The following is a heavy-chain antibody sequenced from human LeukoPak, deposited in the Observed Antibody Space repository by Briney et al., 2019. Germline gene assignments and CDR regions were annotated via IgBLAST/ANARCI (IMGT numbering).Heavy chain of an antibody. Sequence: PGGSLRLSCAASGFSFSNYAMSWVRQAPGKGLEWVSSTNNGGSSTHYADSVKGRFTISRDNSKNTLYLQLNSVTAEDTAVYYCAKNYYYGLDVWGRGTTVAVSS. CDR2: TNNGGSST. V-gene: IGHV3-23*01. CDR3: AKNYYYGLDV. CDR1: GFSFSNYA. J-gene: IGHJ6*02.